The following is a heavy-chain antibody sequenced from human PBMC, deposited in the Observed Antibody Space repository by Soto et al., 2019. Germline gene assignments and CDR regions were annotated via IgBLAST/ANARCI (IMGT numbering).Heavy chain of an antibody. D-gene: IGHD1-20*01. CDR1: GGSFSGYY. V-gene: IGHV4-34*01. J-gene: IGHJ6*03. CDR3: ARRISGIIYYYYYYMDV. Sequence: PSETLSLTCAVYGGSFSGYYWSWIREPPGKGLEWIGEINHSGSTNYNPSLKSRVTISVDTSKNQFSLKLSSVTAADTAVYYCARRISGIIYYYYYYMDVWGKGTRVTVSS. CDR2: INHSGST.